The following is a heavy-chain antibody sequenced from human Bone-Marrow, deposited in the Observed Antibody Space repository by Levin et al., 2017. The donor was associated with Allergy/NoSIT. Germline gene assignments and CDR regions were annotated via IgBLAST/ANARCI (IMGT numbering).Heavy chain of an antibody. J-gene: IGHJ4*02. Sequence: ASVKVSCKASGYTFTGNYMHWVRQAPGQRPEWMGWINPNTGDTHYVYKFQGRVTLTSDTSISTAYMELRSLRSDDTAVYYCARGDVASFPSLYFFDHWGLGTLVTVSS. CDR3: ARGDVASFPSLYFFDH. CDR1: GYTFTGNY. D-gene: IGHD3-16*02. CDR2: INPNTGDT. V-gene: IGHV1-2*07.